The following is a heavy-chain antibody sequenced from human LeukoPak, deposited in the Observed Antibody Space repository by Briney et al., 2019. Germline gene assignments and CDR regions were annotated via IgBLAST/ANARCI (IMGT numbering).Heavy chain of an antibody. Sequence: SETLPLTCAVYGGSFSTHYWSWIRQSPAKGLEWIGEINHSGTTNYNPSLKSRVTISVDTSKNQFSLKLTSVTAADTAVYYCARKLGKGLRMVYFYYGMDVWGQGTTVTVSS. CDR3: ARKLGKGLRMVYFYYGMDV. J-gene: IGHJ6*02. V-gene: IGHV4-34*01. D-gene: IGHD2-15*01. CDR1: GGSFSTHY. CDR2: INHSGTT.